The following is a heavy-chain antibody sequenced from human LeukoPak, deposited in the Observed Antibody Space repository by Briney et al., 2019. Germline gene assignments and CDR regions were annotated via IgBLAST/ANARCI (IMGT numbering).Heavy chain of an antibody. D-gene: IGHD4-17*01. V-gene: IGHV3-9*01. J-gene: IGHJ4*03. CDR3: ARDDDYGDY. CDR2: ISWNSATI. CDR1: GFKIADYA. Sequence: GGSLRLSCVASGFKIADYAMHWVRQTPGKGLEWVSGISWNSATIDYADSLRGRFTISRDNSKNTLYLQMNSLRAEDTAVYYCARDDDYGDYW.